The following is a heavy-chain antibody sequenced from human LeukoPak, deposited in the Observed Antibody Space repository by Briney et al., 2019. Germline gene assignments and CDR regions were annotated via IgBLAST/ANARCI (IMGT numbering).Heavy chain of an antibody. J-gene: IGHJ6*02. CDR1: GFTFSSYE. Sequence: GGSLRLSCAASGFTFSSYEMNWVRQAPGKGLEWVSYISSSGSTIYYADSVKGRFTISRDNAKNSLYLQMNSLRAEDTAVYYCARVGAYGSADVWGQGTTVTVSS. CDR2: ISSSGSTI. D-gene: IGHD4-17*01. V-gene: IGHV3-48*03. CDR3: ARVGAYGSADV.